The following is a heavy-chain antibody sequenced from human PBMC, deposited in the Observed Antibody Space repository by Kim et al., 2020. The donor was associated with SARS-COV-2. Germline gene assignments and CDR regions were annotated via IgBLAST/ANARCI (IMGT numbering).Heavy chain of an antibody. J-gene: IGHJ3*02. CDR3: ARGSGGGSYLAAFDI. Sequence: PSLKSRVTISVDTSKNQFSLKLSSVTAADTAVYYCARGSGGGSYLAAFDIWGQGTMVTVSS. V-gene: IGHV4-31*02. D-gene: IGHD1-26*01.